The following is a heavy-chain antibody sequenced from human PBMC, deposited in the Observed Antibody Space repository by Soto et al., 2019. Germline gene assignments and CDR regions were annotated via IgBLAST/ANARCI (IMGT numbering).Heavy chain of an antibody. Sequence: PSETLSLTCTVYGDSISNYYWTWIRQPPGKGLEWIGYIFYSGSTTYNPSLKSRVTISIGTSKNQFSLKLNSVTAADTAVYYCARDRSSFFSYYAMDVWGQGTTIT. CDR3: ARDRSSFFSYYAMDV. CDR2: IFYSGST. CDR1: GDSISNYY. V-gene: IGHV4-59*01. J-gene: IGHJ6*02.